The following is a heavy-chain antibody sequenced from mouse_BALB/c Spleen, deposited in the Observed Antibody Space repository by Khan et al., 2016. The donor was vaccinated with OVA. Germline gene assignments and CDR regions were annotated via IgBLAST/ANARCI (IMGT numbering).Heavy chain of an antibody. V-gene: IGHV5-17*02. CDR2: MSSGSSTI. CDR1: GFTFSSFG. Sequence: EVELVESGGGLVQPGGSRKLSCAASGFTFSSFGMHWVRQAPKKGLEWVAYMSSGSSTIYYVDTVTGRFTISRDNPKNTLFLQMTSLGAEDMAMYDCVRSGGTFHWYFDVWGAGTSVTVSS. J-gene: IGHJ1*01. CDR3: VRSGGTFHWYFDV. D-gene: IGHD2-14*01.